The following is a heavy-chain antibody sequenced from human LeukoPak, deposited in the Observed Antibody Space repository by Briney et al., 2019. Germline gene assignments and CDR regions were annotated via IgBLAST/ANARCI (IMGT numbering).Heavy chain of an antibody. CDR1: GFTFSSYG. Sequence: GRSLRLSCAASGFTFSSYGMHWVRQAPGKGLEWVAVISYDGSNEYYADSVKGRFTISRDNSKNTLYLQMNSLRAEDTAVYYCATRIVVVTGDYWGQGTLVTVCS. V-gene: IGHV3-30*03. CDR2: ISYDGSNE. D-gene: IGHD2-21*02. J-gene: IGHJ4*02. CDR3: ATRIVVVTGDY.